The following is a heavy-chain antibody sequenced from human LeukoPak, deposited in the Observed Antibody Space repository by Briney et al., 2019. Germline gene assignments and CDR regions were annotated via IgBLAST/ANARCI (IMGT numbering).Heavy chain of an antibody. J-gene: IGHJ4*02. Sequence: SETLSLTCTVSGGSISSGDYYWSWIRQPPGKGLEWIGYIYYSGSTNYNPSLKSRVTISVDTSKNQFSLKLSSVTAADTAVYYCARGLDYVGYFDYWGQGTLVTVSS. CDR1: GGSISSGDYY. CDR2: IYYSGST. D-gene: IGHD4-17*01. CDR3: ARGLDYVGYFDY. V-gene: IGHV4-61*08.